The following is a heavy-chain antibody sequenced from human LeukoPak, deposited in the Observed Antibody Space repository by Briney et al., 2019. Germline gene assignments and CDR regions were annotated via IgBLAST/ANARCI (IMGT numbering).Heavy chain of an antibody. Sequence: GGSLRLSCAASGFTFSSYGMHWVRQAPGKGLEWVAFIRYDGSNKYYADSVKGRFTISRDNSKNTLYLQMNSLRAEDTAVYYCAKEGPYDFWSGYYTLYWYFDLWGRGTLVTVSS. CDR1: GFTFSSYG. J-gene: IGHJ2*01. CDR2: IRYDGSNK. CDR3: AKEGPYDFWSGYYTLYWYFDL. D-gene: IGHD3-3*01. V-gene: IGHV3-30*02.